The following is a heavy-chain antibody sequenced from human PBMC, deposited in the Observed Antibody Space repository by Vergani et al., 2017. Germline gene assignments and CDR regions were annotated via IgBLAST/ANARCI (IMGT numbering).Heavy chain of an antibody. CDR2: ISGSGSTM. Sequence: QVQLVESGGGLVKPGGSLRLSCAASGFTFSDYYMSWIRQAPGKGLEWVSYISGSGSTMYYADSVKGRFTISRDNAKNSLYLQMNSLRAEDTAVYYCARDYCLGSYCMWYYYYMDVWGKGTTVTVSS. J-gene: IGHJ6*03. CDR1: GFTFSDYY. D-gene: IGHD2-15*01. CDR3: ARDYCLGSYCMWYYYYMDV. V-gene: IGHV3-11*01.